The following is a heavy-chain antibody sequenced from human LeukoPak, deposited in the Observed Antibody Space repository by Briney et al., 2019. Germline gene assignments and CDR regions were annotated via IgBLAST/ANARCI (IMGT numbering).Heavy chain of an antibody. CDR2: IKEDGSEK. Sequence: PGGSLRLSCAAPGITISSYWMSWVRQAPGKGLEWVANIKEDGSEKYYVGSVKGRFTISRDNAKKSLYLQMNRLRAEDTAVYYCEAFYYDESGWGDASDMWGQGTMVTVSS. D-gene: IGHD3-16*01. J-gene: IGHJ3*02. CDR3: EAFYYDESGWGDASDM. V-gene: IGHV3-7*01. CDR1: GITISSYW.